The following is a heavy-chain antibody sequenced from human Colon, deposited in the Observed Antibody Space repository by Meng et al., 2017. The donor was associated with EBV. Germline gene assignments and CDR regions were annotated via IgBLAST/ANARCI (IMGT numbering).Heavy chain of an antibody. V-gene: IGHV4-39*01. D-gene: IGHD6-19*01. CDR1: SGSMSSRTYY. J-gene: IGHJ4*02. Sequence: LAASCPGLVNASVPRALACTVSSGSMSSRTYYWGWICEPRGGGLEWIGSISYRGTTYYNPSHKRRVIISADTANNQFALKLSSVTAENTAVYYCGRPHLISVAGHFDYWGQGTLVTVSS. CDR2: ISYRGTT. CDR3: GRPHLISVAGHFDY.